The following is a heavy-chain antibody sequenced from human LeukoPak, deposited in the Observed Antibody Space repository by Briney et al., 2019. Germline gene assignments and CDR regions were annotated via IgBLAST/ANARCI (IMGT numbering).Heavy chain of an antibody. CDR3: AREWEAVAGTDY. CDR2: INSDGSST. CDR1: GFTFSSYW. D-gene: IGHD6-19*01. Sequence: GGSLRLSCAASGFTFSSYWLRWVRQAPGKGLVWVSRINSDGSSTSYADPVKGRFTISRDNAKNTLHLQMNSLRAEDTAVYYCAREWEAVAGTDYWGQGTLVTVSS. V-gene: IGHV3-74*01. J-gene: IGHJ4*02.